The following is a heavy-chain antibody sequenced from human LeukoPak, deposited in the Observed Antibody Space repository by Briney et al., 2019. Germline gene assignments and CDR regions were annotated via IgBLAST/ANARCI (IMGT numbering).Heavy chain of an antibody. CDR2: ISYDGSNK. CDR1: GFTFSSYG. D-gene: IGHD2-15*01. V-gene: IGHV3-30*03. Sequence: PGRSLRLSCAASGFTFSSYGMHWVRQAPGKGLEWVAVISYDGSNKYYADSVKGRFTTSRDNSKNTLYLQMNSLRAEDTAVYYCATPDRVRYCSGGSCYREYYFDYWGQGTLVTVSS. J-gene: IGHJ4*02. CDR3: ATPDRVRYCSGGSCYREYYFDY.